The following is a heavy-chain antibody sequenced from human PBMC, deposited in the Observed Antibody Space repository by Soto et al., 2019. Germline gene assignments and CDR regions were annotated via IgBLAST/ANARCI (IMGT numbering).Heavy chain of an antibody. V-gene: IGHV1-3*01. CDR3: ATYSYSGYSYRH. J-gene: IGHJ4*02. CDR2: INAGNGNT. D-gene: IGHD5-18*01. CDR1: GYTFTSYA. Sequence: ASVKVSCKASGYTFTSYAMHWVRQAPGQRLEWMGWINAGNGNTKYSQKFQGRVTITRDTSASTAYMELSSLRSEDTAVYYCATYSYSGYSYRHWGQGTLVTVSS.